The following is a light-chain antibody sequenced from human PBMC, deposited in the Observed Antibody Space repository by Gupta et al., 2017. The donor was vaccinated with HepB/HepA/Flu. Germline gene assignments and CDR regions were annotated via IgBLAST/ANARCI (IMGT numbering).Light chain of an antibody. CDR3: HQYATSPLT. J-gene: IGKJ1*01. CDR2: RAS. CDR1: QRVGSHY. V-gene: IGKV3-20*01. Sequence: EIVLTQSPGTLSFSPGERATLSCRASQRVGSHYLAWYQQKPGQSPRLLIYRASSRPTGIPDRFAGSGSGTDFTLTISRLEPEDFAVYYCHQYATSPLTFGQGTKVETK.